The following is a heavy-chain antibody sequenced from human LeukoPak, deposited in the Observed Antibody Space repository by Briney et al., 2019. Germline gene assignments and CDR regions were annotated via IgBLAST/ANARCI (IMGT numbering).Heavy chain of an antibody. V-gene: IGHV3-30*02. CDR2: IRYDGSNK. CDR1: GFTFSSYG. J-gene: IGHJ4*02. Sequence: GESLRLSCAASGFTFSSYGMHWVRQAPGKGLEWVAFIRYDGSNKYYADSVKGRFTISRDNSKNTLYLQMNSLRAEDTAVYYCAKDGDSDGYFDWLLYGYYFDYWGQGTLVTVSS. CDR3: AKDGDSDGYFDWLLYGYYFDY. D-gene: IGHD3-9*01.